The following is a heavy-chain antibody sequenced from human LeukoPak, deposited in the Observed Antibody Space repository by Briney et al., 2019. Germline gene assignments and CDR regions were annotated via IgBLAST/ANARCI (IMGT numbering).Heavy chain of an antibody. D-gene: IGHD3-10*02. CDR2: ISGSGCST. Sequence: GGSLRLSCAACGLTFSSYGVSWVRQAPGEGLEWVSAISGSGCSTYCAASVKGPYHLSRPNSKNTLYLQMNRLRAGEQGVFFCAKLSYYVDYSDYWREGTLVTVSS. J-gene: IGHJ4*02. V-gene: IGHV3-23*01. CDR3: AKLSYYVDYSDY. CDR1: GLTFSSYG.